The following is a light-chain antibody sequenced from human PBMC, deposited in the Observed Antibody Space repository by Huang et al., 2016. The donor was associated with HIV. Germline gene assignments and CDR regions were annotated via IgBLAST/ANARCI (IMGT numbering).Light chain of an antibody. J-gene: IGKJ4*01. CDR2: GAS. V-gene: IGKV3-15*01. CDR3: QQYNEWPPLT. CDR1: QNIGNN. Sequence: EIVMTQSPATLSRSPGERATISCRASQNIGNNLAWYQREPGQAPRLLVYGASTRATGIPARFSGSGSGTEFTLTISSLQSEDFAVYYCQQYNEWPPLTFGGGTKVEIK.